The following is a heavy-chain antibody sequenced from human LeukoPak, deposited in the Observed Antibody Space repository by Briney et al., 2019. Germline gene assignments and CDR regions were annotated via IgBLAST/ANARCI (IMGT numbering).Heavy chain of an antibody. J-gene: IGHJ4*02. D-gene: IGHD6-19*01. Sequence: QTGGSLRLSCAASGFTFSSYAMSWVRQAPGKGLEWVSAIGGSGGSTYYADSVKGRFTISRDNSKNTLYLQMNSLRAEDTAVYYCANGYSSLDYWGQGTLVTVSS. CDR3: ANGYSSLDY. V-gene: IGHV3-23*01. CDR2: IGGSGGST. CDR1: GFTFSSYA.